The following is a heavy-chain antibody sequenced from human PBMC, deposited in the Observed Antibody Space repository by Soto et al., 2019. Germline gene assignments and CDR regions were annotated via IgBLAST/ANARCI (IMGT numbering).Heavy chain of an antibody. CDR1: GGSISSGDYY. V-gene: IGHV4-30-4*01. D-gene: IGHD1-1*01. Sequence: QVQLQESGPGLVKPSQTLSLTCTVSGGSISSGDYYWSWIRQPPGKGLEWIGYIYYSGSTYYNPSLKSKVTIAVDTYKNQFTLKLSPVTAADTAVYYCAVQLDLGAFDIWGQGTMVTVSS. J-gene: IGHJ3*02. CDR2: IYYSGST. CDR3: AVQLDLGAFDI.